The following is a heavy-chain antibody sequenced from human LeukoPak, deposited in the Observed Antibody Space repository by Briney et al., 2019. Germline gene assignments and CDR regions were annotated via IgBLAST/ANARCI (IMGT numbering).Heavy chain of an antibody. CDR2: INNDGSYT. CDR3: ALEVTTIDY. Sequence: PGGSLRLSCAPSVFTFSSYWMHWVRQAPGEGLVWVSRINNDGSYTSYADSVKGRFTISRDNAKNTLYLQMNSLRVEDTAVYYCALEVTTIDYWGQGTLATVSS. CDR1: VFTFSSYW. D-gene: IGHD2-21*02. J-gene: IGHJ4*02. V-gene: IGHV3-74*01.